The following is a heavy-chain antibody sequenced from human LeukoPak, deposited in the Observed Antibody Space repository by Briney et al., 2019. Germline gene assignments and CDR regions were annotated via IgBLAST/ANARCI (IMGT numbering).Heavy chain of an antibody. CDR2: IIPIFGTA. CDR3: ARGGGDKGGLYFDY. V-gene: IGHV1-69*06. CDR1: GGTFSSYA. D-gene: IGHD2-21*02. Sequence: ASVKVSCKASGGTFSSYAISWVRQAPGQGLEWMGGIIPIFGTANYAQKFQGRVTITADKSTSTAYMELSSLRSEDTAVYYCARGGGDKGGLYFDYWGQGTLVTVSS. J-gene: IGHJ4*02.